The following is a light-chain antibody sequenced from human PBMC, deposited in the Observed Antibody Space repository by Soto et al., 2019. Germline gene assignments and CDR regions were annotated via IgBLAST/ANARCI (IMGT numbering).Light chain of an antibody. CDR3: QQTFSTPRT. CDR2: AAS. CDR1: QSISSF. Sequence: DIQMTQFPSSLSASVGDRVTITCRASQSISSFLNWYQQIPGKAPKLLIYAASSLQSGVPPRFSGSGSGTDFTLTISSLQPEDFATYSCQQTFSTPRTFGQGTKLEIK. J-gene: IGKJ2*01. V-gene: IGKV1-39*01.